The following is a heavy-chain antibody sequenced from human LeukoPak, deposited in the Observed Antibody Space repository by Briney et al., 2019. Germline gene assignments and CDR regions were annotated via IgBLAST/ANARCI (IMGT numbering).Heavy chain of an antibody. CDR1: GGSISSSSYY. D-gene: IGHD3-22*01. CDR2: IYYSGST. CDR3: ARAYYLTYYYDSSGYYHPPFDY. V-gene: IGHV4-39*01. J-gene: IGHJ4*02. Sequence: ASETLSLTCTVSGGSISSSSYYWGWIRQPPGKGLEWIGSIYYSGSTYYNPSLKSRVTTSVDTSKNQFSLKLSSVTAADTAVYYCARAYYLTYYYDSSGYYHPPFDYWGQGTLVTVSS.